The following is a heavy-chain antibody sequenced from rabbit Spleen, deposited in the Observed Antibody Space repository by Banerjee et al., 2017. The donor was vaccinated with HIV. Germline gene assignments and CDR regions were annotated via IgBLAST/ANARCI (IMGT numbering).Heavy chain of an antibody. CDR1: GFSFSSSDY. J-gene: IGHJ3*01. D-gene: IGHD2-1*01. CDR3: ARARDTYDDVGDYARLDL. Sequence: QEQLEESGGGLVKPEGSLTLTCTASGFSFSSSDYICWVRQAPGKGLEWIACIDTGSSGFSYFASWAKGRFTISKTSSTTVTLQMTSLTAADMATYFCARARDTYDDVGDYARLDLWGQGTLVTVS. V-gene: IGHV1S45*01. CDR2: IDTGSSGFS.